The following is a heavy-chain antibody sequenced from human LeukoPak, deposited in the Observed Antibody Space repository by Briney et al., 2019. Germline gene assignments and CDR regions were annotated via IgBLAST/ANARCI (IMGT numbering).Heavy chain of an antibody. CDR1: GSTFTVYY. D-gene: IGHD3-9*01. CDR3: ARNPHPDYDILTGYFDY. V-gene: IGHV1-2*02. J-gene: IGHJ4*02. CDR2: INPNSGGT. Sequence: ASVSVSFKASGSTFTVYYMHWVRQAPGQGLEWVGWINPNSGGTNYAQKVQGRVTMTRDTSMSTAYMELSRLRSDDTAVYYCARNPHPDYDILTGYFDYWGQGTLVTVSS.